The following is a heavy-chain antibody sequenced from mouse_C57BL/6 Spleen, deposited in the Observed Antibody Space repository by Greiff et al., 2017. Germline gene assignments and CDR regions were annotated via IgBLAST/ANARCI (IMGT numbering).Heavy chain of an antibody. CDR3: ARSGTDYSNYRYFDV. Sequence: QVQLKESGPELVKPGASVKISCKASGYAFSSSWMNWVKQRPGKGLEWIGRIYPGDGDTNYNGKFKGKATLTADKSSSTAYMQLSSLTSEDSAVYFCARSGTDYSNYRYFDVWGTGTTVTVCS. J-gene: IGHJ1*03. V-gene: IGHV1-82*01. CDR2: IYPGDGDT. D-gene: IGHD2-5*01. CDR1: GYAFSSSW.